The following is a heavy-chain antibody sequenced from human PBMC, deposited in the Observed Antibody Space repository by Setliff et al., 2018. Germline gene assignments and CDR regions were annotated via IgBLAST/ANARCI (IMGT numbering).Heavy chain of an antibody. CDR3: AKDPNGDFFGAFDT. D-gene: IGHD4-17*01. V-gene: IGHV3-7*03. Sequence: GGSLRLSCAASGFTFSTYWMSWVRQTPGKGLEWVANIKQDGSDIKYVDSVKGRFTISRDNAKNTLYLQMNGLRAEDSALYYCAKDPNGDFFGAFDTWGQGALVTVSS. CDR2: IKQDGSDI. CDR1: GFTFSTYW. J-gene: IGHJ5*02.